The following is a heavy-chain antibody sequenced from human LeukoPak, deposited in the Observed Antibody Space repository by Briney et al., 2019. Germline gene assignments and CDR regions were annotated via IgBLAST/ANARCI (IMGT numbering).Heavy chain of an antibody. CDR1: GFTFASST. CDR2: IVVGSGTT. Sequence: GASVKVSCKASGFTFASSTMQWVRQARGHRLEWIGWIVVGSGTTDYAQKFQERVTITRDMSTSTACMELNSLRSEETALYYCAAGTPLGDADLAFHYWGQGTLVTVSS. CDR3: AAGTPLGDADLAFHY. D-gene: IGHD1-26*01. V-gene: IGHV1-58*02. J-gene: IGHJ4*02.